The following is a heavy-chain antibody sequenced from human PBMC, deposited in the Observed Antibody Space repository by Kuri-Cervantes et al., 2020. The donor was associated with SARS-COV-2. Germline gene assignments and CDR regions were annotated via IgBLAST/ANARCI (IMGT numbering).Heavy chain of an antibody. V-gene: IGHV3-30-3*01. D-gene: IGHD1-26*01. J-gene: IGHJ4*02. CDR1: GFTFSSYA. CDR3: ARSSGGSYFNPFDY. CDR2: ISCDGSNK. Sequence: GGSLRLSCAASGFTFSSYAMHWVRQAPGKGLEWVAVISCDGSNKYYADSVKGRFTISRDNSKNTLYLQMNSLRAEDTAVYYCARSSGGSYFNPFDYWGQGTLVTVSS.